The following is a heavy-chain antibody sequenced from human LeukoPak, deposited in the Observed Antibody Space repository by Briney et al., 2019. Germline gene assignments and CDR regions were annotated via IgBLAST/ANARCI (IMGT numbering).Heavy chain of an antibody. CDR3: ARSNMYSSSWYDYFDY. J-gene: IGHJ4*02. D-gene: IGHD6-13*01. V-gene: IGHV4-59*01. CDR2: IYSSGTT. CDR1: GGSLSSYY. Sequence: SETLSLTCTVSGGSLSSYYWSWIRQPPGKGLEWIGYIYSSGTTNYNPSLKSRVTISLDTSKNQFSLKLSSVTAADTAVYYCARSNMYSSSWYDYFDYWGQGTLVTVSS.